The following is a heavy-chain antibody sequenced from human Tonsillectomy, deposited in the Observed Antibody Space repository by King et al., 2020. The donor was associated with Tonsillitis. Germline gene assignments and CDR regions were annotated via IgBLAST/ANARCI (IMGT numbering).Heavy chain of an antibody. CDR3: AKRGIGSVSAIFDY. CDR1: GFTFGTYD. V-gene: IGHV3-23*04. D-gene: IGHD5/OR15-5a*01. Sequence: VQLVESGGGLVQPGGSLRLSCAASGFTFGTYDMSWVRQAPGKGLEWVSGISDSGGSTYYADNVKGRFTISRDTSKNTVYLQMNSLRAEDTALYYCAKRGIGSVSAIFDYWGQGTLVTVSS. J-gene: IGHJ4*02. CDR2: ISDSGGST.